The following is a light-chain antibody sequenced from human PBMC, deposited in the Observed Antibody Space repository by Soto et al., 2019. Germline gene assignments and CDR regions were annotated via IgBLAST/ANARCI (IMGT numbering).Light chain of an antibody. CDR2: DVI. CDR3: CSYAGSYSYV. CDR1: SGEVRGYNY. Sequence: SVLTQPRSVSGSPGQSVTISCTGTSGEVRGYNYVSWYQEQPGTAPKLRIYDVIKRPSGVAERVSGSKAGNTACMTSCWLLAEDEADSDCCSYAGSYSYVFGTGTKVTV. V-gene: IGLV2-11*01. J-gene: IGLJ1*01.